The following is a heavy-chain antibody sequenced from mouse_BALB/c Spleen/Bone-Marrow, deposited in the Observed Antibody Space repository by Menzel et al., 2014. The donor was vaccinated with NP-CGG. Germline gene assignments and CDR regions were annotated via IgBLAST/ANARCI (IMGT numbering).Heavy chain of an antibody. Sequence: VQLQQSGAELVRPGVSVKISCKGSGYTFTDYAMHWVKQSHAESLEWIGVINTYFGDISYNQKFKGKATIAVDKTSRTVYMGLARLTAEDSAIYYCARGYSNNYAMDYWGQGTSVTVPS. CDR1: GYTFTDYA. V-gene: IGHV1S137*01. J-gene: IGHJ4*01. D-gene: IGHD2-5*01. CDR2: INTYFGDI. CDR3: ARGYSNNYAMDY.